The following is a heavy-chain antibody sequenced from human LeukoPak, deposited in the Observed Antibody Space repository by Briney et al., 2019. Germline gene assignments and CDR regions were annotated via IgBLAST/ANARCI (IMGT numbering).Heavy chain of an antibody. Sequence: GASVXXSCKASGYTFTGYYMHWVRQAPGQGLEWMGWINPNSGGTNYAQKFQGRVTMTRDTSISTAYMELSRLRSDDTAVYYCASGYCSSTSCGIDYWGQGTLVTVSS. CDR3: ASGYCSSTSCGIDY. J-gene: IGHJ4*02. CDR2: INPNSGGT. CDR1: GYTFTGYY. V-gene: IGHV1-2*02. D-gene: IGHD2-2*01.